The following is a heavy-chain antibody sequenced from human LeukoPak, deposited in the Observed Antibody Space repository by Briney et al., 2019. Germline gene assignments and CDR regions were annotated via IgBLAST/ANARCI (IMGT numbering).Heavy chain of an antibody. CDR2: INSDGSST. D-gene: IGHD1-14*01. J-gene: IGHJ6*02. V-gene: IGHV3-74*01. CDR1: GFIFSSYW. CDR3: AKGTIVDRLVFGFDV. Sequence: PGGSLRLSCAASGFIFSSYWMHWVRQAPGKGLVWVSRINSDGSSTSYADSVKGRFTISRDNSRSILYLQMHSLRAKDTATYYCAKGTIVDRLVFGFDVWGQGTTVTVS.